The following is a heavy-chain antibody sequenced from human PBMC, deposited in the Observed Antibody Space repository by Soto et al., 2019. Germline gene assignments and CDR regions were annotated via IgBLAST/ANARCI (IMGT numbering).Heavy chain of an antibody. D-gene: IGHD3-16*02. CDR1: GGSIISSSYY. Sequence: PSETLSLTCTVSGGSIISSSYYWVWIRQPPGKGLEWIGSIYYSGSTYYNPSLKSRVTISVDTSKNQFSLKLSSVTAADTAVYYCAITYYDYVWGSYRRYYFDYWGQGTLVTVSS. CDR3: AITYYDYVWGSYRRYYFDY. V-gene: IGHV4-39*01. CDR2: IYYSGST. J-gene: IGHJ4*02.